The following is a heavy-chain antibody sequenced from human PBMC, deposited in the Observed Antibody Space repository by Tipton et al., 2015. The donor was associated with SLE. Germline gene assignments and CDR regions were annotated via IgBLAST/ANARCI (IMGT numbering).Heavy chain of an antibody. V-gene: IGHV4-59*11. D-gene: IGHD3-16*01. CDR2: IYYRGNT. CDR3: ASGGGNYYFDF. Sequence: TLSLTCTVSGGSISSHYWSWFRQPPGKGLAWIGYIYYRGNTKYNPSLNSRVTISLDTSRTQFSLKLSSVTAADTAVYYCASGGGNYYFDFWGQGTRVTVSS. J-gene: IGHJ4*02. CDR1: GGSISSHY.